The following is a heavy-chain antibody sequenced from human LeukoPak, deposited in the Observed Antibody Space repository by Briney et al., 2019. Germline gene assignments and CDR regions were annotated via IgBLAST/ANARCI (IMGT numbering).Heavy chain of an antibody. V-gene: IGHV1-2*02. Sequence: ASVKVSCKASGYTFTSYYMHWVRQAPGQGLEWVGWINPNSGGTNYAQKFQGRVTMTRDTSISTAYMELSRLRSDDTAVYYCARPPGDYDSSDDAFDIWGQGTMVTVSS. J-gene: IGHJ3*02. D-gene: IGHD3-22*01. CDR1: GYTFTSYY. CDR3: ARPPGDYDSSDDAFDI. CDR2: INPNSGGT.